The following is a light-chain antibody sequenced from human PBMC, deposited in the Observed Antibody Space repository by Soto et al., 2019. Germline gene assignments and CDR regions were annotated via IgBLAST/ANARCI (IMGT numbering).Light chain of an antibody. CDR1: SSDVGGYNY. CDR3: SSYTSSTSVA. V-gene: IGLV2-14*01. Sequence: QSALTQPASVSGSPGQSITISCTGTSSDVGGYNYVSWYQQHPGKAPKLIIYAVSNRPSGVSHRFSDSKSGNTASLAISGLQAEDEAEYYCSSYTSSTSVAFGGGTQLTVL. J-gene: IGLJ2*01. CDR2: AVS.